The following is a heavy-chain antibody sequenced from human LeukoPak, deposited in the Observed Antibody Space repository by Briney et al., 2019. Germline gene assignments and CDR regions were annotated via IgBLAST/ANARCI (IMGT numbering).Heavy chain of an antibody. J-gene: IGHJ4*02. CDR1: GFTFSSYA. CDR3: VRGAVTTFSTNSFDY. CDR2: ISSSGGTI. Sequence: GGSLRLSCAASGFTFSSYAMSWVRHAPGKGPEWVSCISSSGGTIYYADSVKGRFTISRDNAKSSLYLQMSSLRVEDTAIYYCVRGAVTTFSTNSFDYWGQGTPVTVSS. D-gene: IGHD4-17*01. V-gene: IGHV3-48*01.